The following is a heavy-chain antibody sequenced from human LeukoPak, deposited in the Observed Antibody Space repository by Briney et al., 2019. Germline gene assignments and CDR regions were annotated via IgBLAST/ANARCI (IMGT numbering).Heavy chain of an antibody. CDR2: IYYSGST. D-gene: IGHD2-21*02. V-gene: IGHV4-59*01. CDR1: GGSISSYY. J-gene: IGHJ4*02. CDR3: ARDKSCGGDCYSEFDY. Sequence: SETLSLTCTVSGGSISSYYWSWIRRPPGKGLEWIGYIYYSGSTNYNPSLKSRVTISVDTSKNQFSLKLSSVTAADTAVYYCARDKSCGGDCYSEFDYWGQGTLVTVSS.